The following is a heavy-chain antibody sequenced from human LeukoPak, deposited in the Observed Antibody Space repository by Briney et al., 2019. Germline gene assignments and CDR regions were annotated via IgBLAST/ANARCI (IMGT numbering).Heavy chain of an antibody. CDR1: GGFISSYY. Sequence: PSETLSLTCTVSGGFISSYYWSWIRQPPGKGLEWIGYIYSSGNTNYNPSLKSRVTRSVDTFKNQFSLKLSSVTAADTAVYYCARGGSEFDPWGQGMLVTVSS. J-gene: IGHJ5*02. CDR2: IYSSGNT. V-gene: IGHV4-59*01. CDR3: ARGGSEFDP.